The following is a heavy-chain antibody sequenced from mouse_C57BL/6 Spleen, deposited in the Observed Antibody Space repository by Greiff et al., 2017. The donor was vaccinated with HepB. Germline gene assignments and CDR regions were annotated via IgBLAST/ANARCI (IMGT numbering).Heavy chain of an antibody. CDR2: IDPSDSYT. CDR1: GYTFTSYW. J-gene: IGHJ4*01. V-gene: IGHV1-69*01. D-gene: IGHD4-1*01. Sequence: QVQLQQSGAELVMPGASVKLSCKASGYTFTSYWMHWVKQRPGQGLEWIGEIDPSDSYTNYNQKFKGKSTLTVDKSSSTAYMQLSSLTSEDSAVYYCARNLLTGTDYAMDYWGQGTSVTVSS. CDR3: ARNLLTGTDYAMDY.